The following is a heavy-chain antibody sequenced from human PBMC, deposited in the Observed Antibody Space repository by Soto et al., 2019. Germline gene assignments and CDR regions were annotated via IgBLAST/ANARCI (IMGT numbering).Heavy chain of an antibody. J-gene: IGHJ4*02. CDR1: GLSLNTNGVA. CDR3: VRTPYTSSGARVGY. Sequence: ESRPTLVNPTQTLTLTCAFAGLSLNTNGVAVGWVRQPPSKALEWLALIFWNDDKRSSSSQKRRLTITKDTSKNPVVLTITTMDPVDTAPYYCVRTPYTSSGARVGYWGQGTLDTVS. V-gene: IGHV2-5*01. CDR2: IFWNDDK. D-gene: IGHD6-13*01.